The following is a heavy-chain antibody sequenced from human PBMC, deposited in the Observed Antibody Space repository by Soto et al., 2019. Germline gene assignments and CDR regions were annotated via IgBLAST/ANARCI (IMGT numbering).Heavy chain of an antibody. V-gene: IGHV4-34*01. CDR2: INHSGST. D-gene: IGHD3-3*01. CDR3: ASRVNTIFGVARPGDYYYMDV. Sequence: SETLSLTCAVYGGSSSGYYWSWIRQPPGKGLEWIGEINHSGSTNYNPSPKSRVTISVDTSKNQFSLKLSSVTAADTAVYYCASRVNTIFGVARPGDYYYMDVWGKGTTVTVSS. J-gene: IGHJ6*03. CDR1: GGSSSGYY.